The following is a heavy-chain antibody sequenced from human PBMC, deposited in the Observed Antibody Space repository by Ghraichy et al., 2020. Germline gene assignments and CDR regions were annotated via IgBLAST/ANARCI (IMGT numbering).Heavy chain of an antibody. V-gene: IGHV3-15*01. Sequence: LSLTCAASGFTFSNAWMSWVRQAPGKGLEWVGRIKSKTDGGTTDYAAPVKGRFTISRDDSKNTLYLQMNSLKTEDTAVYYCTTEGLDDRGDYWGQGTLVTVSS. J-gene: IGHJ4*02. CDR1: GFTFSNAW. D-gene: IGHD3-22*01. CDR2: IKSKTDGGTT. CDR3: TTEGLDDRGDY.